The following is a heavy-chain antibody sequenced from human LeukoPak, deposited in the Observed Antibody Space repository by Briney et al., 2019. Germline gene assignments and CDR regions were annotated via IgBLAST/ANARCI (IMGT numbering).Heavy chain of an antibody. D-gene: IGHD6-6*01. CDR2: IYTSGST. Sequence: PSQTLSLTCTVSGGSISSGSYYWSWIRQPAGKGLEWIGRIYTSGSTNYNPSLKSRVTISVDTSKNQFSLKLSSVTAADTAVYYCARDGRIAARPYYMDVWGKGTTVTVSS. V-gene: IGHV4-61*02. J-gene: IGHJ6*03. CDR1: GGSISSGSYY. CDR3: ARDGRIAARPYYMDV.